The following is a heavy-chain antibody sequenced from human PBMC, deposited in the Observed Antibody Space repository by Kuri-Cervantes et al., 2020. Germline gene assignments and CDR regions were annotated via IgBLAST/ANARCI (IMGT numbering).Heavy chain of an antibody. CDR1: GGSISSYY. D-gene: IGHD5-24*01. CDR2: IYYSGST. Sequence: SETLSLTCTVSGGSISSYYWSWIRQPPGKGLEWIGYIYYSGSTNYNPSLKSRVTISVDTSKNQFSLKLSSVTAADTAVYYCARDSRDGYNFWYLDLWGRGTLVTVSS. J-gene: IGHJ2*01. V-gene: IGHV4-59*01. CDR3: ARDSRDGYNFWYLDL.